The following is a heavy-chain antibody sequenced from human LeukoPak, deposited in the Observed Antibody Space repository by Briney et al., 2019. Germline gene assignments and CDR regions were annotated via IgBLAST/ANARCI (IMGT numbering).Heavy chain of an antibody. Sequence: GGSLRLSCEASGFLFTSYWMSWVRQAPGKGPEWVAHIKENGNEQYYADSVKGRFTISRDNVKQSLCLQMNNLRVEDTAVYYCARGPGDYDASDIWGQGTMVPSLQ. J-gene: IGHJ3*02. CDR1: GFLFTSYW. V-gene: IGHV3-7*01. CDR3: ARGPGDYDASDI. D-gene: IGHD4-11*01. CDR2: IKENGNEQ.